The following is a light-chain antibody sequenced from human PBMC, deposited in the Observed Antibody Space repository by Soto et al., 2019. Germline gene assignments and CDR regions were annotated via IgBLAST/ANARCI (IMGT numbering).Light chain of an antibody. CDR3: AAWDNSLKGPV. CDR2: SNN. Sequence: QSVLTHPPSASGTPGQRVTISCSGSSSNIGSNTVNWYQQLPGTAPKLLIYSNNQRPSVVPDRSSGSKSGTSASLAISGLQSEDEADYYCAAWDNSLKGPVFGGGTKLTVL. J-gene: IGLJ2*01. CDR1: SSNIGSNT. V-gene: IGLV1-44*01.